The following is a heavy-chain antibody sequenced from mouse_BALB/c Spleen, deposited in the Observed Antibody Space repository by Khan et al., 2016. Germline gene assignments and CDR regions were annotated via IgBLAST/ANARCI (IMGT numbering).Heavy chain of an antibody. CDR1: GFSFSNYT. D-gene: IGHD3-2*01. Sequence: EVELVESGGGLVKPGGSLKLSCAVSGFSFSNYTTSWVRQTPVKRLERVATISSGGFYTYYPDSANGRFTISRANSKNTLYLQLSSLKSEDTAIYDCTKDSSGGFAYWGQGTLVTVSA. V-gene: IGHV5-6-4*01. CDR3: TKDSSGGFAY. CDR2: ISSGGFYT. J-gene: IGHJ3*01.